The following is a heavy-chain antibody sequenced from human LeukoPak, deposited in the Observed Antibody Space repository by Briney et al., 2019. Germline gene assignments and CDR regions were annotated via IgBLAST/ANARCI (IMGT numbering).Heavy chain of an antibody. D-gene: IGHD2-21*02. CDR2: ISGDGVST. J-gene: IGHJ6*02. V-gene: IGHV3-43*02. Sequence: GGSLRLSCAASGFTFDDYGLHWVRQAPGKGLEWVALISGDGVSTYYADSVEGRFTISRDNSKNSLYLQMNSLRDEDTAVYYCARPYCGGDCYSFHYYYYYGMDVWGQGTTVTVSS. CDR1: GFTFDDYG. CDR3: ARPYCGGDCYSFHYYYYYGMDV.